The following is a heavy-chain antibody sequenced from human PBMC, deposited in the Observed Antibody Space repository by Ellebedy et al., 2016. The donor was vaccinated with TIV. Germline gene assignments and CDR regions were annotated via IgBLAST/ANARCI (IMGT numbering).Heavy chain of an antibody. CDR2: LSGAGDSP. D-gene: IGHD3-10*01. CDR3: TKFRGVLWFGDFTEY. V-gene: IGHV3-23*01. J-gene: IGHJ1*01. Sequence: GESLKISCTASGFTFRNYAVGWVRRAPGKGLEWVSALSGAGDSPFYSESVEGRFTISRDNSKNTLYLQLNSLRVEDTAIYYCTKFRGVLWFGDFTEYWGQGTRVTVSS. CDR1: GFTFRNYA.